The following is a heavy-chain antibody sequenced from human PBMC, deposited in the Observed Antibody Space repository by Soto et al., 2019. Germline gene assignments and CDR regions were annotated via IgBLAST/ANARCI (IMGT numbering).Heavy chain of an antibody. D-gene: IGHD3-3*01. CDR2: ISGSGGST. CDR3: AKDLTIFGVEGFDY. J-gene: IGHJ4*02. Sequence: EVQLLESGGGLVQPGGSLRLSCAASGFTFSSYAMSWVRQAPGKGLEWVSAISGSGGSTYYADSVKGRFTISRDNSKHKLYLQMNSLRAEDTAVYYCAKDLTIFGVEGFDYWGQGTLVTVSS. CDR1: GFTFSSYA. V-gene: IGHV3-23*01.